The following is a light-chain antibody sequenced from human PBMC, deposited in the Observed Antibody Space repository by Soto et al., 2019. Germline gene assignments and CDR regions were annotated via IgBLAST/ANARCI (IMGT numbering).Light chain of an antibody. V-gene: IGKV3-20*01. CDR3: QQYGSSPLT. CDR1: QSVSSNY. Sequence: EIVLTQSPGTLSLSPGERATLPCRASQSVSSNYLAWYQQKPGQAPRLVIYGASSRATGIPDRFSGSGSGTDFTLTISRLEPEDFAVYYWQQYGSSPLTVGGGTKVEIK. J-gene: IGKJ4*01. CDR2: GAS.